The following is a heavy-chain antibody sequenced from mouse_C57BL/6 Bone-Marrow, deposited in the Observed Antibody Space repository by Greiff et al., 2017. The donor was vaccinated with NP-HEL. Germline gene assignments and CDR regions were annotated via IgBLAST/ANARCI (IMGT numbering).Heavy chain of an antibody. Sequence: VKLMESGAELVRPGTSVKVSCKASGYAFTNYLIEWVKQRPGQGLEWIGVINPGSGGTNYNEKFKGKATLTADKSSSTAYMQLSSLTSEDSSVYFCARRNDGYYFAMDYWGQGTSVTVSS. J-gene: IGHJ4*01. D-gene: IGHD2-3*01. CDR1: GYAFTNYL. CDR3: ARRNDGYYFAMDY. V-gene: IGHV1-54*01. CDR2: INPGSGGT.